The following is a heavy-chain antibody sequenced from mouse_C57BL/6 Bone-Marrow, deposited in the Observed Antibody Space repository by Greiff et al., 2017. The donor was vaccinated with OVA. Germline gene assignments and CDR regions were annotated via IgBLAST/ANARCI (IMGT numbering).Heavy chain of an antibody. CDR2: INPNNGGT. CDR1: GYTFTDYY. D-gene: IGHD3-2*02. CDR3: ARSQLRSWFAY. Sequence: DVKLQESGPELVKPGASVKMSCKASGYTFTDYYMHWVKQSHGKSLEWIGYINPNNGGTSYNQKFKGKATLTVNKSSSTAYMELRSLTSEESAVYYGARSQLRSWFAYWGQGTLVTVSA. J-gene: IGHJ3*01. V-gene: IGHV1-22*01.